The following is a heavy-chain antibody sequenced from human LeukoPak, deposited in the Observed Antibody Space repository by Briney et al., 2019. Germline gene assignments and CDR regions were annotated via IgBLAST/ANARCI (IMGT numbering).Heavy chain of an antibody. CDR1: GFTFSSYA. Sequence: GGSLRLSCAASGFTFSSYAMSWVRQAPGKGLEWVSAISGSGGSTYYADSVKDRFTISRDNSKNTLYLQMNSLRAEDTAVYYCAKDGLWFGETSRDYWGQGTLVTVSS. CDR2: ISGSGGST. D-gene: IGHD3-10*01. V-gene: IGHV3-23*01. J-gene: IGHJ4*02. CDR3: AKDGLWFGETSRDY.